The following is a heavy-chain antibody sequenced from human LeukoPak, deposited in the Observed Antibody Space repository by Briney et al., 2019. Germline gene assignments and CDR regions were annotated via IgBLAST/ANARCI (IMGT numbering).Heavy chain of an antibody. CDR2: INHSGST. D-gene: IGHD2-15*01. J-gene: IGHJ6*02. CDR1: GGSFSGYY. V-gene: IGHV4-34*01. CDR3: ARGPGLGCWSYYYYYGMDV. Sequence: SETLSLTCAVYGGSFSGYYWSWIRQPPGKGLEWIGEINHSGSTNYNPSLKSRVTISVDTSKNQFSLKLSSVTAADTAVYYCARGPGLGCWSYYYYYGMDVWGQGTTVTVSS.